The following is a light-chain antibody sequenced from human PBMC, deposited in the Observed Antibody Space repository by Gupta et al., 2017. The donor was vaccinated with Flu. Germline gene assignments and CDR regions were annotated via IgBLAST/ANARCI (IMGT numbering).Light chain of an antibody. Sequence: ETVMTQSPVTLSASPAERVTLSCRASQNVGRNVAWHQQTPGRAPRLLIYDTSTRAADIPARFSGSGSGRDFTLTIGGLQSEDFGVYFCQQYTKWPISFGAGTKVDIK. CDR2: DTS. J-gene: IGKJ4*01. CDR3: QQYTKWPIS. CDR1: QNVGRN. V-gene: IGKV3D-15*01.